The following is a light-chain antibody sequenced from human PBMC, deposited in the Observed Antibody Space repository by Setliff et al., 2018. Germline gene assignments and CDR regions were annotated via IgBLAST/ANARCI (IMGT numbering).Light chain of an antibody. V-gene: IGLV2-14*01. CDR3: SSYTSSHTYV. CDR2: EVI. CDR1: ASDVGDYNY. Sequence: QSVLTQPASVSGSPGQSITISCTGSASDVGDYNYVSWHQQHPGEAPKLLIYEVINGPSGISNRFSGSKSGNTASLTISGLLAEDEADYFCSSYTSSHTYVFGSGTKVTVL. J-gene: IGLJ1*01.